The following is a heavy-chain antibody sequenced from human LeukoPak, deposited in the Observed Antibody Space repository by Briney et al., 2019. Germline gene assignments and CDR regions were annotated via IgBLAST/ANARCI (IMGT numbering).Heavy chain of an antibody. CDR3: ARTGDVLTGYRNWFDP. Sequence: SVKVSCKASGGTFSSYAISWVRQAPGQGLERMGGIIPIFGTANYAQKFQGRVTITADESTSTAYMELSSLRSEDTAVYYCARTGDVLTGYRNWFDPWGQGTLVTVSS. CDR1: GGTFSSYA. J-gene: IGHJ5*02. CDR2: IIPIFGTA. D-gene: IGHD3-9*01. V-gene: IGHV1-69*13.